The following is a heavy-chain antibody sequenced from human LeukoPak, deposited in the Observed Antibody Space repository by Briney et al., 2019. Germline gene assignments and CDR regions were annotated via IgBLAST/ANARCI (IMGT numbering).Heavy chain of an antibody. D-gene: IGHD5-24*01. Sequence: QPGGSLRLSCGASGFTFSSYAMSWVRQAPGKGLEWVSVISGGGGDTFYADSVKGRFTISRDNSKNTLYLQTNSLRAEDTAVYYCAKDGRATITFDYWGQGTLVTVSS. J-gene: IGHJ4*02. CDR1: GFTFSSYA. CDR3: AKDGRATITFDY. V-gene: IGHV3-23*01. CDR2: ISGGGGDT.